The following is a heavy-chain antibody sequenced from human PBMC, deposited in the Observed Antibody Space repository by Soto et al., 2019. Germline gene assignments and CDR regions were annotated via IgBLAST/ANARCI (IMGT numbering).Heavy chain of an antibody. J-gene: IGHJ3*02. V-gene: IGHV3-23*01. CDR2: ISGSGGST. CDR3: AKNEDYDDSSGYAFDI. Sequence: GGSLRLSCAASGFTFSSYAMSWVRQAPGKGLEWVSAISGSGGSTYYADSVKGRFTISRDNSKNTLYLQMNSLRAEDTAVDYCAKNEDYDDSSGYAFDIWGQGTMVTVSS. D-gene: IGHD3-22*01. CDR1: GFTFSSYA.